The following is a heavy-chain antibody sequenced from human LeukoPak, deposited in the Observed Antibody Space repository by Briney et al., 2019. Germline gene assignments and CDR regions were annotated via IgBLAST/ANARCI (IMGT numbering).Heavy chain of an antibody. V-gene: IGHV4-39*07. CDR3: ARTGYNYYGSGIGVDY. CDR2: IYYSGST. Sequence: SETLSLTCTVSGGSISSSSYYWGWIRQPPGKGLEWIGSIYYSGSTYYNPSLKSRVTISVDTSKNQFSLKLSSVTAADTAVYYCARTGYNYYGSGIGVDYWGQGTLVTVSS. CDR1: GGSISSSSYY. D-gene: IGHD3-10*01. J-gene: IGHJ4*02.